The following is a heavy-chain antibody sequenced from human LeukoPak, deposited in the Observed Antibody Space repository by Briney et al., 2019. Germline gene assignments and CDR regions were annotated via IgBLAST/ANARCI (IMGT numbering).Heavy chain of an antibody. Sequence: GESLKISCKGSGYSFTSYWIGWVRQMPGKGLEWMGIIYPGDSDTRYSPPFQGQVTISADKSIITAYLQWSSLKASDTAMYYCARQSSGWQYYYYYYYMDVWGKGTTVTVSS. CDR2: IYPGDSDT. CDR3: ARQSSGWQYYYYYYYMDV. D-gene: IGHD6-19*01. CDR1: GYSFTSYW. V-gene: IGHV5-51*01. J-gene: IGHJ6*03.